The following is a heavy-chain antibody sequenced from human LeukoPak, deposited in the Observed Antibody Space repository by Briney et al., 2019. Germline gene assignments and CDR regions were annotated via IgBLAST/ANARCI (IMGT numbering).Heavy chain of an antibody. CDR2: MYYSGSA. CDR1: GGSFSSYY. V-gene: IGHV4-59*08. J-gene: IGHJ3*02. CDR3: ARHRRGGTAEDSFDI. Sequence: PSETLSLTCTVSGGSFSSYYWSWIRQPPGKGLEWIGYMYYSGSANYNPSLKSRVTTSADMYKNQFSLKLRSVSAADTGVYYCARHRRGGTAEDSFDIWGQGTMVTVSS. D-gene: IGHD2-21*02.